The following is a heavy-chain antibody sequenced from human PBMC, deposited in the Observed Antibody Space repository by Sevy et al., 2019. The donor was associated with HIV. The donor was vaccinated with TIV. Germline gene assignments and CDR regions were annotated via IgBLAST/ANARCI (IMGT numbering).Heavy chain of an antibody. Sequence: GGSLRLSCSASGFTFSSYAMHWVRQAPGKGLEYVSAISSNGGSTYYADSVKGRFTISRDNPKNTLYLQMSSLRAEDTAVYYCVKSSAGGWFDPWGQGTLVTVSS. J-gene: IGHJ5*02. CDR1: GFTFSSYA. CDR2: ISSNGGST. D-gene: IGHD6-25*01. CDR3: VKSSAGGWFDP. V-gene: IGHV3-64D*06.